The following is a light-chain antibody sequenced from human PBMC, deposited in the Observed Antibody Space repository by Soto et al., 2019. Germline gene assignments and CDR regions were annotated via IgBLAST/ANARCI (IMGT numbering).Light chain of an antibody. CDR2: DVN. CDR1: GTDVGAYDY. CDR3: SSYTSSSIVYV. Sequence: QSVLTQPPYASGSPGQSITISCTGTGTDVGAYDYVSWYQQHPGKAPKLVIYDVNNRPSGVSSRFSGSKSGNTASLTISGLQAEDEADYYCSSYTSSSIVYVFGTGTKVTVL. V-gene: IGLV2-14*03. J-gene: IGLJ1*01.